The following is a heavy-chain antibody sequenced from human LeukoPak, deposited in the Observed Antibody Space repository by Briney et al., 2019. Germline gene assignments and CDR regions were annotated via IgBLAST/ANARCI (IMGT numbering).Heavy chain of an antibody. CDR2: IIPIFGTA. Sequence: SVTVSCKASGGTFSSYAISWVRQAPGQGLEWMGGIIPIFGTANYAQKFQGRVTITADESTSTAYMELSSLRSEDTAVYYCATSEAAPYYYYGMDVWGQGTTVTVSS. V-gene: IGHV1-69*13. J-gene: IGHJ6*02. D-gene: IGHD6-6*01. CDR1: GGTFSSYA. CDR3: ATSEAAPYYYYGMDV.